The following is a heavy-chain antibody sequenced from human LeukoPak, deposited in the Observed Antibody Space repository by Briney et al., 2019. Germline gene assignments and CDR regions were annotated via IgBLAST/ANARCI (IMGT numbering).Heavy chain of an antibody. CDR1: GFTFSDYY. J-gene: IGHJ4*02. V-gene: IGHV3-11*04. Sequence: GGSLRLSCAASGFTFSDYYMSWIRQAPGKGLEWVSYISSSGSTIYYADSVKGRFTISRDNAKNSLYLQMNSLRAEDTAVYYCARGNPSYYDILTGYHFDYWGQGTLVTVSS. D-gene: IGHD3-9*01. CDR3: ARGNPSYYDILTGYHFDY. CDR2: ISSSGSTI.